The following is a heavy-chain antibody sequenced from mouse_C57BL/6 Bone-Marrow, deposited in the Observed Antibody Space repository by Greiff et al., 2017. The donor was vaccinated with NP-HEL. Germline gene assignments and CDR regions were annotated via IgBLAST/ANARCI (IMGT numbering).Heavy chain of an antibody. CDR2: IYPGSGST. CDR3: AREITTASSLGFAY. Sequence: VQLQQPGAELVKPGASVKMSCKASGYTFTSYWIIWVKQRPGQGLEWIGDIYPGSGSTNYNEKFKSKATLTVDTSSSTAYMQLSSLTSEDSAVYYCAREITTASSLGFAYWGQGTLVTVSA. CDR1: GYTFTSYW. D-gene: IGHD1-2*01. J-gene: IGHJ3*01. V-gene: IGHV1-55*01.